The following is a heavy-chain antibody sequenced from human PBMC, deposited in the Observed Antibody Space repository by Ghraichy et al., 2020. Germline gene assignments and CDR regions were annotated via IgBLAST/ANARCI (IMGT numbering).Heavy chain of an antibody. CDR2: ISGSGGST. D-gene: IGHD6-6*01. Sequence: GGSLRLSCAASGFTFSSYAMSWVRQAPGKGLEWVSAISGSGGSTYYADSVKGRFTISRDNSKNTLYLQMNSLRAEDTAVYYCAKDRDVWRSSSAFDYWGQGTLVTVSS. V-gene: IGHV3-23*01. J-gene: IGHJ4*02. CDR1: GFTFSSYA. CDR3: AKDRDVWRSSSAFDY.